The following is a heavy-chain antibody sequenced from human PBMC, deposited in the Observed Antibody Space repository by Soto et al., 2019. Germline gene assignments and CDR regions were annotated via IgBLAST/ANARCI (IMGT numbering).Heavy chain of an antibody. J-gene: IGHJ6*02. CDR1: GSTFTSYG. V-gene: IGHV1-18*01. CDR2: ISAYNGNT. CDR3: ARDKEQQLRYYYYGMDV. D-gene: IGHD6-13*01. Sequence: PSVKVSCKASGSTFTSYGISGVRQAPGQGLEWMGWISAYNGNTNYAQRLQGRVTMTTDTSTSTAYMGLSSLRSDDTAMYYCARDKEQQLRYYYYGMDVWGQGTTVTVSS.